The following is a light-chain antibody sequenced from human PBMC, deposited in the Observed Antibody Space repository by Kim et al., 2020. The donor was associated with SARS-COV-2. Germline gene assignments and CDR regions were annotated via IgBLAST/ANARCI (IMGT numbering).Light chain of an antibody. CDR2: DKG. Sequence: VTISCTGSSSNNGAGYGVHWYQQVPGTAPKLLIYDKGDRPSGVPDRFSGSKSGTSASLAITGLQAEDEADYYCQSYDNSLSGYVFGSGTKVTVL. J-gene: IGLJ1*01. CDR1: SSNNGAGYG. V-gene: IGLV1-40*01. CDR3: QSYDNSLSGYV.